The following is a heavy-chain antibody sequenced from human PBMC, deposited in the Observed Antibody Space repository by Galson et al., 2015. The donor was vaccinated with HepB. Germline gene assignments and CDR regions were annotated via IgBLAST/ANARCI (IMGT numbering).Heavy chain of an antibody. CDR1: GYTFTNYG. D-gene: IGHD6-13*01. J-gene: IGHJ3*01. V-gene: IGHV1-18*01. Sequence: VKVSCKASGYTFTNYGISWVRPAPGQGLEWMGWISAYNDNTNYAQKLQGRVTMTTDTSTSTAHMEMRSLTSDDTAVYYCARNGSWSHDLWGQGTMVTVSS. CDR2: ISAYNDNT. CDR3: ARNGSWSHDL.